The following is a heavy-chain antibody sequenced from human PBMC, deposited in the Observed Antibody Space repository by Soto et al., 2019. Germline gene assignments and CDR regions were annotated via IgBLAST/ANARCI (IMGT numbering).Heavy chain of an antibody. V-gene: IGHV3-23*01. Sequence: EVQLLESGGGLVQPGRSLRLSCAASGLTFSNYGMKWVRQAPGKGLEWVSGIDGTGGSTYYADSVKGRFTISRDNSKNTLYLLMNSLRAEDTAIYYFAAGLDYWGQGILVTVSS. CDR3: AAGLDY. J-gene: IGHJ4*02. CDR1: GLTFSNYG. CDR2: IDGTGGST.